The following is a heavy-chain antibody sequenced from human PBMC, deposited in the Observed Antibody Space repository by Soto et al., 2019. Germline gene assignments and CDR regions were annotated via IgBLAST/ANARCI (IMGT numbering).Heavy chain of an antibody. CDR1: GGTFSSYA. CDR3: AGGPGVTTRLGYYCYGMDV. V-gene: IGHV1-69*13. CDR2: IIPIFGTA. J-gene: IGHJ6*02. Sequence: SVKVSCKASGGTFSSYAISWVRQAPGQGLEWMGGIIPIFGTANYAQKFQGRVTITADESTSTAYMELSSLRSEDTAVYYCAGGPGVTTRLGYYCYGMDVWGQGTTVTVS. D-gene: IGHD4-17*01.